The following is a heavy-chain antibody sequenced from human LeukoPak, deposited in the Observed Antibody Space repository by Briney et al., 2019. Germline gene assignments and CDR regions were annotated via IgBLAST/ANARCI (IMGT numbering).Heavy chain of an antibody. V-gene: IGHV4-39*07. J-gene: IGHJ4*02. CDR2: INHSGST. CDR1: GGSISSSSYY. Sequence: SETLSLTCTVSGGSISSSSYYWGWIRQPPGKGLEWIGEINHSGSTNYNPSLKSRVTISVDTSKNQFSLKLSSVTATDTAVYYCAREGGRYYGSGILPEYFDYWGQGTLVTVSS. CDR3: AREGGRYYGSGILPEYFDY. D-gene: IGHD3-10*01.